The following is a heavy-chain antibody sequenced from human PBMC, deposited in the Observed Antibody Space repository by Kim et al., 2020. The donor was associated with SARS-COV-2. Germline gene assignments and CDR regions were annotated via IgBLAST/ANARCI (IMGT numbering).Heavy chain of an antibody. J-gene: IGHJ6*02. V-gene: IGHV3-30*18. CDR1: GFTFTTYG. CDR3: ANDDEHGRSWNDHNYYLIDV. Sequence: GRSLRLSCAASGFTFTTYGMHWVRQAPGKGLEWVAVISYDGSNKYYADSVKGRFTISRDNSKNTLYLQMNSLRAEDTAVYLCANDDEHGRSWNDHNYYLIDVGGQGTAVAVS. CDR2: ISYDGSNK. D-gene: IGHD1-1*01.